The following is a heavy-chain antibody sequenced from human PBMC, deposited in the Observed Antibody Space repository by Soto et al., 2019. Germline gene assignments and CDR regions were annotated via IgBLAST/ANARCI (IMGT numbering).Heavy chain of an antibody. CDR1: GFTFSSYA. Sequence: GGSLTLSCAASGFTFSSYAMSWVRQAPGKGLKWVSGISGSGGNTHYADSVKGRFTISRDISKNTLYLQMNSLRAEDTAVYYCVKGITIFGVVIIGPDYYYYGMEVWGHGTTVTVSS. D-gene: IGHD3-3*01. J-gene: IGHJ6*02. CDR2: ISGSGGNT. V-gene: IGHV3-23*01. CDR3: VKGITIFGVVIIGPDYYYYGMEV.